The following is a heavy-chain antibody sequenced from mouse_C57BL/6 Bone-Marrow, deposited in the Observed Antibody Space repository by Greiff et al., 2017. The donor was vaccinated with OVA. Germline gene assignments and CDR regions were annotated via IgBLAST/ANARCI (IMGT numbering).Heavy chain of an antibody. Sequence: EVHLVESGTVLARPGASVKMSCKTSGYTFTSYWMHWVKQRPGQGLEWIGAIYPGNSGTSYNQKFKGKAKLTAVTSASTAYMELSSLTNEDSAVYYCTRLRYYGSNYYFDYWGQGTTLTVSS. D-gene: IGHD1-1*01. CDR2: IYPGNSGT. J-gene: IGHJ2*01. CDR1: GYTFTSYW. V-gene: IGHV1-5*01. CDR3: TRLRYYGSNYYFDY.